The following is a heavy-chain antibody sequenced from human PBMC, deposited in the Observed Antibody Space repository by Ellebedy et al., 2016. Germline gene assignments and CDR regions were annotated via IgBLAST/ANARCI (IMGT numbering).Heavy chain of an antibody. CDR3: ASGKGAMASS. D-gene: IGHD5-18*01. Sequence: GESLKISCAASGLTFSSSSMIWVRQAPGKGLEWVSYISSGSTTIYYTDSVKGRFTISRDNAKNSLYLQMNSLRVEDTAVYYFASGKGAMASSWGQGILVTVSS. J-gene: IGHJ4*02. V-gene: IGHV3-48*04. CDR2: ISSGSTTI. CDR1: GLTFSSSS.